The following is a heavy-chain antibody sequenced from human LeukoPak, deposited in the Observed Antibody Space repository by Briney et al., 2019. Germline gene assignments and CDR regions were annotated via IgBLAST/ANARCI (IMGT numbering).Heavy chain of an antibody. CDR2: ISYDGSNK. J-gene: IGHJ4*02. V-gene: IGHV3-30-3*01. Sequence: GGSLRLSCAASGFTFSSYAMHWVRQAPGKGLEWVAVISYDGSNKYYADSVKGRFTISRDNSKNTLYLQMNSLRAEDTAVYYCAKALRTDILTGYYKGPMGDYWGQGTLVTVSS. D-gene: IGHD3-9*01. CDR1: GFTFSSYA. CDR3: AKALRTDILTGYYKGPMGDY.